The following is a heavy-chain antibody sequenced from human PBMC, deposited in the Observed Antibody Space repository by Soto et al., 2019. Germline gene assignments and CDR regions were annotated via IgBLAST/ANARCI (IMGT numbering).Heavy chain of an antibody. CDR2: ISAYNGNT. CDR3: ARGGADCSDGQCPPNWFDP. J-gene: IGHJ5*02. Sequence: GASVKVSCKASGYTFTSYGISWVRQAPGQGLEWMGWISAYNGNTKYAQKLQGRVTMTTDTSTTTAYMELRSLRSDDTAVYYCARGGADCSDGQCPPNWFDPPGQGTLVTVSS. V-gene: IGHV1-18*01. D-gene: IGHD2-15*01. CDR1: GYTFTSYG.